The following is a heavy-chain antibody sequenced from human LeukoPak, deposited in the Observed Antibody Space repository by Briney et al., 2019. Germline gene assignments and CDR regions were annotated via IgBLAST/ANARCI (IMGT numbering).Heavy chain of an antibody. V-gene: IGHV1-69*01. CDR3: ARGSDIVVEPAATSFDY. Sequence: ASVKVSCKASGGTFSSYAISWVRQAPGQGLEWMGGIIPIFGTANYAQKFQGRVTITADESTSTAYMELSSLRSEDTAVYYCARGSDIVVEPAATSFDYWGQGTLVTVSS. CDR1: GGTFSSYA. J-gene: IGHJ4*02. CDR2: IIPIFGTA. D-gene: IGHD2-2*01.